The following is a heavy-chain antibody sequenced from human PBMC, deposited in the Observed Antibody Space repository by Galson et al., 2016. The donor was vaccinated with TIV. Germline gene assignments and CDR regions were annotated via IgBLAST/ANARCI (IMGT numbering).Heavy chain of an antibody. CDR3: AREWPCGGDCYFLDN. Sequence: SVKVSCKASGGSVTSNLGLNWVRQAPGQGLEWLGGILPFSGRTNYAQKIQGRVTITADKSTTTVYMELRSLRSDDTAVYYCAREWPCGGDCYFLDNWGQGTLVTVSS. J-gene: IGHJ4*02. CDR1: GGSVTSNLG. D-gene: IGHD2-21*02. V-gene: IGHV1-69*06. CDR2: ILPFSGRT.